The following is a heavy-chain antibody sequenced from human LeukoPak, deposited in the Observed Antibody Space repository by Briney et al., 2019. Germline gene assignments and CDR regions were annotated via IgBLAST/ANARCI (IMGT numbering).Heavy chain of an antibody. CDR2: INPNSGGT. J-gene: IGHJ4*02. V-gene: IGHV1-2*02. CDR3: ARGILYYDSSGYLRY. CDR1: GYTFTGYY. Sequence: GASVKVSRKASGYTFTGYYMHGVRQAPGRGLEWMGWINPNSGGTNYAQNFQGRVTMTSDTSISTAYMELSRLRSDDTAVYYCARGILYYDSSGYLRYWGQGTLVTVSS. D-gene: IGHD3-22*01.